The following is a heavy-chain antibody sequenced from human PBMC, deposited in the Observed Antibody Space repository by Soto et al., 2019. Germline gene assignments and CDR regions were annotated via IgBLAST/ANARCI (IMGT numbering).Heavy chain of an antibody. CDR2: IDWDDDK. J-gene: IGHJ6*02. CDR3: ARFYSSAAGTGYYGMDV. V-gene: IGHV2-70*11. CDR1: GFSLSTSGMC. D-gene: IGHD6-13*01. Sequence: SGPTLVNPTQTLTLTCTFSGFSLSTSGMCVSWIRQPPGKALEWLARIDWDDDKYYSTSLKTRLTISKDTSKNQVVLTMTNMDPVDTATYYCARFYSSAAGTGYYGMDVWGQGTTVTVSS.